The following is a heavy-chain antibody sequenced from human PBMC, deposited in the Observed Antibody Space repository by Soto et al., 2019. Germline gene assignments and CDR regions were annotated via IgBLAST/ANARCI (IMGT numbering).Heavy chain of an antibody. D-gene: IGHD1-26*01. CDR1: GYTFTSYG. V-gene: IGHV1-18*01. Sequence: QVQLVQSGAEVKKPGASVKVSCKASGYTFTSYGISWVRQAPGQGLEWMGWISAYNGNTKYAQKLQGRVTTTTDTSTSTAYMELMSLRSDDRAVYDCARDLGGSYYAPVDYWGQGTLVTVSS. J-gene: IGHJ4*02. CDR3: ARDLGGSYYAPVDY. CDR2: ISAYNGNT.